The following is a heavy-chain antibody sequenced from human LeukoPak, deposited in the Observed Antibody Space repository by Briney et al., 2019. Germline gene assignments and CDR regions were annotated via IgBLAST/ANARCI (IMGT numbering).Heavy chain of an antibody. J-gene: IGHJ4*02. CDR3: ARGHDSSGYYSQKNYYFDY. D-gene: IGHD3-22*01. CDR1: GFTFSSYS. Sequence: PGGSLRLSCAASGFTFSSYSMNWVRQAPGKGLEWVSYISSSSSTIYYADSVKGRFTISRDNAKNSLYLQMNSLRAEDTAVYYCARGHDSSGYYSQKNYYFDYWGQGTLVTVSS. V-gene: IGHV3-48*01. CDR2: ISSSSSTI.